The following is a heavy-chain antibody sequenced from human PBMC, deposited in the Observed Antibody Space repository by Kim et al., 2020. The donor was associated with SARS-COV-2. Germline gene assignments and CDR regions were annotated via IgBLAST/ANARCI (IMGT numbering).Heavy chain of an antibody. V-gene: IGHV1-69*13. CDR3: ARVGTIVPRRAEYFQH. Sequence: SVKVSCKASGGTFSSYAISWVRQAPGQGLEWMGGIIPIFGTANYAQKFQGRVTITADESTSTAYMELSSLRSEDTAVYYCARVGTIVPRRAEYFQHWGQGTLVTVSS. J-gene: IGHJ1*01. CDR2: IIPIFGTA. CDR1: GGTFSSYA. D-gene: IGHD2-2*01.